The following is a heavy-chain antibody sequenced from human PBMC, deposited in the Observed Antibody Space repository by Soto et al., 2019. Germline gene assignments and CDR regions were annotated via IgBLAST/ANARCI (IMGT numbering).Heavy chain of an antibody. Sequence: GGSLRLSCAASGFTFSSHAMSWVRQVPGKGLEWVSAISGGGGTTFYADSVKGRFTISRDNSRNTVYLEMNSLRAEDTAVYYCGGYISGYRYYYGMDVWRQGTTGTVSS. CDR1: GFTFSSHA. CDR2: ISGGGGTT. CDR3: GGYISGYRYYYGMDV. V-gene: IGHV3-23*01. J-gene: IGHJ6*02. D-gene: IGHD6-19*01.